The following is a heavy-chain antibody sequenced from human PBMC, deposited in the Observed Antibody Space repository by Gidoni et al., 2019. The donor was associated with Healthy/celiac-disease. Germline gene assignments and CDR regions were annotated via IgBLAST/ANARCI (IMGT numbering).Heavy chain of an antibody. CDR2: SIPIFGTA. CDR3: AIDEVTGSGYYYYCMYV. J-gene: IGHJ6*02. D-gene: IGHD1-1*01. CDR1: GVPFSSYA. V-gene: IGHV1-69*01. Sequence: QVQLVQSGAEVKKPGSSVKAYCKASGVPFSSYAISWVRQAPGQGLAWMDGSIPIFGTANYAHKFQGRVTITADESTSTAYIELSSLRSEDTSVYYCAIDEVTGSGYYYYCMYVWGQGTTVTFSS.